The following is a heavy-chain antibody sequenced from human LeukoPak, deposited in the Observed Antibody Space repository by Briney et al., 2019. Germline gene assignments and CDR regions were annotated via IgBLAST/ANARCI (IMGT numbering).Heavy chain of an antibody. Sequence: ASETLSLTCTVSGYSITNGYYWGWIRQPPGKGLEWIGSIFHSGNTYYNPSLKSRVTISVDTSKNQFSLKLTSVTAADTAMYYCARRWELDYWGQGXLVTVSS. J-gene: IGHJ4*02. CDR3: ARRWELDY. CDR1: GYSITNGYY. V-gene: IGHV4-38-2*02. CDR2: IFHSGNT. D-gene: IGHD1-26*01.